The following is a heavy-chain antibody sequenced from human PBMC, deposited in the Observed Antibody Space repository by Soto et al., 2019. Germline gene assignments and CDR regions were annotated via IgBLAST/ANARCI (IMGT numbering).Heavy chain of an antibody. CDR1: GYSFTSYW. CDR3: ARQTSIVLVPAAMGAPNWFDR. CDR2: IYPGDSDT. J-gene: IGHJ5*02. D-gene: IGHD2-2*01. Sequence: GESLKISCKGSGYSFTSYWIGWGRQMPGKGLEWMGIIYPGDSDTRYSPSFQGQVTISADKSISTAYLQWSSLKASDTAMYYCARQTSIVLVPAAMGAPNWFDRWGKGTLVTVSS. V-gene: IGHV5-51*01.